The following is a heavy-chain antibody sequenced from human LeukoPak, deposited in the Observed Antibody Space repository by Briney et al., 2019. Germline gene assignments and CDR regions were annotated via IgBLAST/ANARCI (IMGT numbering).Heavy chain of an antibody. D-gene: IGHD1-26*01. J-gene: IGHJ4*02. CDR1: GGSISSSSYY. V-gene: IGHV4-39*01. CDR3: ARRRRSGSQVLDF. Sequence: SETLSLTCTVSGGSISSSSYYWGWIRQPPGKGLEWIGSIYYSGSTYYNPSLKSRVTISVDTSKNQFSLKLSSVTAADTAVYYCARRRRSGSQVLDFWGQGTLVTVSS. CDR2: IYYSGST.